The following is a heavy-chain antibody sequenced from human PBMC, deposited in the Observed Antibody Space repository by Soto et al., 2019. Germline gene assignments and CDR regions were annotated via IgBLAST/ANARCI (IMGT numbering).Heavy chain of an antibody. CDR3: ARHPSRGEVDPYWFDP. J-gene: IGHJ5*02. CDR1: GYSFTSYW. V-gene: IGHV5-51*01. CDR2: IYPGDSDT. D-gene: IGHD3-10*01. Sequence: PGESLKISCKGSGYSFTSYWIGWVRQMPGKGLEWMGIIYPGDSDTRYSPSFQGQVTISADKSISTAYLQWSSLKASDTAMYYCARHPSRGEVDPYWFDPWGQGTLVTVSS.